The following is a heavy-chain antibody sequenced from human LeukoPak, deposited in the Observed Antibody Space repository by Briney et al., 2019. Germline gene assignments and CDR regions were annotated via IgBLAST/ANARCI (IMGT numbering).Heavy chain of an antibody. CDR3: ARGSRRLTDFHY. Sequence: KPSETLSLTCTVSGGSISSSSYYWGWIRQPPGKGLGWIGTISYSGSTYYNPSLQSRVTISVDTSKNQFSLKLSSVTAADTAVYYCARGSRRLTDFHYWGQGTLVTVSS. CDR2: ISYSGST. CDR1: GGSISSSSYY. V-gene: IGHV4-39*01. J-gene: IGHJ4*02. D-gene: IGHD1-26*01.